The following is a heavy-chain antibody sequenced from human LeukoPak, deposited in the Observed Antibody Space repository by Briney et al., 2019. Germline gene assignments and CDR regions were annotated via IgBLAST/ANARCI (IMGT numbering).Heavy chain of an antibody. CDR3: ARCPAWIQLCSYCDY. Sequence: SVKVSCKASGGTFSSYAISWVRQAPGQGLEWMGGIIPIFGTANYAQKFQGRVTITADESTSTAYMELSSLRSEDTAVYYCARCPAWIQLCSYCDYWGQGTLVTVSS. CDR1: GGTFSSYA. D-gene: IGHD5-18*01. V-gene: IGHV1-69*13. J-gene: IGHJ4*02. CDR2: IIPIFGTA.